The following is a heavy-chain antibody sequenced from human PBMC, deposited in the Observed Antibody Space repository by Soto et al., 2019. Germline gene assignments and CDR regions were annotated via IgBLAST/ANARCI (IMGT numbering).Heavy chain of an antibody. CDR3: ARGGYYYDSSGYGAPIYYYYYGMDV. V-gene: IGHV3-30-3*01. CDR2: ISYDGSNK. D-gene: IGHD3-22*01. CDR1: GFTFSSYA. Sequence: GGSLRLSCAASGFTFSSYAMHWVRQAPGKGLEWVAVISYDGSNKYYADSVKGRFTISRDNSKNTLYLQMNSLRAEDTAVYYCARGGYYYDSSGYGAPIYYYYYGMDVWGQGTTVTVSS. J-gene: IGHJ6*02.